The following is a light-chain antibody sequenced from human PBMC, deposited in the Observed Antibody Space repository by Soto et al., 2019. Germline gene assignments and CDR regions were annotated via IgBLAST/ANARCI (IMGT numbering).Light chain of an antibody. J-gene: IGKJ1*01. Sequence: DIQMTQSPSSLSASVGDRVTITCRASQSISSYLNWYQQKPGNAPKLLIYAASSLQSGVPSRFSGSGSGTDFTLTISSLQPEDFATYYCQQSYSTLVTFGQGTKVEIK. CDR2: AAS. CDR3: QQSYSTLVT. V-gene: IGKV1-39*01. CDR1: QSISSY.